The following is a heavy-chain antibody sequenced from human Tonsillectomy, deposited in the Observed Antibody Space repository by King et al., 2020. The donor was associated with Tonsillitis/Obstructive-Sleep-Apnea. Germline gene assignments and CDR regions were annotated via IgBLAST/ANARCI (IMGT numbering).Heavy chain of an antibody. CDR1: GYTFTSYG. CDR3: ARDSMSHYYDSSGYYTFNY. D-gene: IGHD3-22*01. V-gene: IGHV1-18*01. J-gene: IGHJ4*02. Sequence: QLVPSGAEVKKPGASVKVSCKASGYTFTSYGISWVRQAPGQGLEWMAWISAHNGHTNYAQNLQGRVTMTTDTSTSTANMELRSLRSDDTAVYYCARDSMSHYYDSSGYYTFNYWGQGTLVTVSS. CDR2: ISAHNGHT.